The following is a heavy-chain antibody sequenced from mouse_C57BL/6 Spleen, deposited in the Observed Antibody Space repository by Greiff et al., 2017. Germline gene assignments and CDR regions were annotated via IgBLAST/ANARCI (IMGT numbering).Heavy chain of an antibody. Sequence: VQLQQSGPVLVKPGASVKMSCKASGYTFTDYYMNWVKQSHGKSLEWIGVINPYNGGTSYNQKFKGKATLTVDKSSSTAYMELNSLTSEDSAVYYCAREDWEGAMDYWGQGTSVTVSS. CDR3: AREDWEGAMDY. J-gene: IGHJ4*01. CDR1: GYTFTDYY. CDR2: INPYNGGT. D-gene: IGHD4-1*01. V-gene: IGHV1-19*01.